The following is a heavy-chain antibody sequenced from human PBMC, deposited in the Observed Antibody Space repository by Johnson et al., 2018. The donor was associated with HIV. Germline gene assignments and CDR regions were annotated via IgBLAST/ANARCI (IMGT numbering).Heavy chain of an antibody. D-gene: IGHD1-26*01. J-gene: IGHJ3*02. CDR3: AKDGGSYGNGFDI. Sequence: QVQLVESGGGVVQPGRSLRLSCAASGFTFSSYAMHWVRQAPGKGLEWVAVISYDGSDKYHADSVKGRFTISRDSSKNTLYLEMNTLRPEDTAVYYCAKDGGSYGNGFDIWGQGTMVTVSS. CDR2: ISYDGSDK. CDR1: GFTFSSYA. V-gene: IGHV3-30*04.